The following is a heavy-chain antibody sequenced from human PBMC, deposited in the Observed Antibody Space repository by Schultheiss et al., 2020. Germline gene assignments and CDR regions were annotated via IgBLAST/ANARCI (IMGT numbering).Heavy chain of an antibody. Sequence: SVTVSCKASGGTFSSYAISWVRQAPGQGLEWMGGIIPIFGTANYAQKFQGRVTITADESTSTAYMELSSLRSEDTAVYYCATSYYDILTGYPRTSGDYYYGMDVWGQGTTV. CDR2: IIPIFGTA. J-gene: IGHJ6*02. V-gene: IGHV1-69*13. D-gene: IGHD3-9*01. CDR3: ATSYYDILTGYPRTSGDYYYGMDV. CDR1: GGTFSSYA.